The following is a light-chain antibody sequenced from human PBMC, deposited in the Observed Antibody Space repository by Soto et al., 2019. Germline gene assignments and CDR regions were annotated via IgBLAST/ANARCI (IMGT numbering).Light chain of an antibody. J-gene: IGKJ1*01. Sequence: EIVLTQSPATLSVSPGESSTLSCRASQSISSNLAWYQQEPGQXPRXXIYCSSSRATGVPVRFSGSGSGVAFTLTISGLQSEDFAVYHGQQYNQWPGTFGQGTKVDIK. CDR2: CSS. V-gene: IGKV3-15*01. CDR3: QQYNQWPGT. CDR1: QSISSN.